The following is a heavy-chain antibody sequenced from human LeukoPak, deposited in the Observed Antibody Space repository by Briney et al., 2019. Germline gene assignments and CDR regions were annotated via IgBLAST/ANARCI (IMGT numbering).Heavy chain of an antibody. J-gene: IGHJ6*02. Sequence: GGSLRLSCAASGFTFSSYAMSWVRQAPGKGLEWVSAISGSGGSTYYADSVKGRFTISRDNAKNSLYLQMNSLRDEDTALYYCARDVDRGDGFSVWGQGTTVTVSS. CDR2: ISGSGGST. CDR1: GFTFSSYA. V-gene: IGHV3-23*01. CDR3: ARDVDRGDGFSV. D-gene: IGHD3-10*01.